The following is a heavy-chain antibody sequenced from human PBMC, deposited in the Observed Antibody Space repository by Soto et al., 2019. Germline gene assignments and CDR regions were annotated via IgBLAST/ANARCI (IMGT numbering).Heavy chain of an antibody. V-gene: IGHV1-3*01. J-gene: IGHJ4*02. CDR3: ARLTYYYDSSGYYGPFDY. Sequence: SVKGSCKASGYTFTRYSIHWVRQAPGQRIEWLGWITAGSGHTDYSQNFQGQVTISADKSISTAYLQWSSLKASDTAMYYCARLTYYYDSSGYYGPFDYWGQGTLVTVSS. CDR2: ITAGSGHT. CDR1: GYTFTRYS. D-gene: IGHD3-22*01.